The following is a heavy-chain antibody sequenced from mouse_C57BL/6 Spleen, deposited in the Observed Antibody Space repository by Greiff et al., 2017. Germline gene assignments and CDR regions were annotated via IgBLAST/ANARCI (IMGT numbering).Heavy chain of an antibody. CDR2: ISYDGSN. Sequence: EVQVVESGPGLVKPSQSLSLTCSVTGYSITSGYYWNWIRQFPGNKLEWMGYISYDGSNNYNPSLKNRISITRDTSKNQFFLKLNSVTTEDTATYYCARAYSLLYGLDYWGQGTTLTVSS. J-gene: IGHJ2*01. V-gene: IGHV3-6*01. CDR3: ARAYSLLYGLDY. CDR1: GYSITSGYY. D-gene: IGHD1-1*01.